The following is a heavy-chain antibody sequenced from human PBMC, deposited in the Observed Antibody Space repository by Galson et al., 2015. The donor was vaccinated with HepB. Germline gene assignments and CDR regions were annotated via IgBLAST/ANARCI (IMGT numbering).Heavy chain of an antibody. V-gene: IGHV3-23*01. CDR1: GFTFTSFD. Sequence: SLRLSCAASGFTFTSFDMSWVRQAPGKGPEWVSTSSGRGGATYYADSVKGRFTISRDNSKNTLYLQMNSLRAEDTAVYYCATVRLGATRDFDYWGQGTLVTVSS. D-gene: IGHD1-26*01. J-gene: IGHJ4*02. CDR2: SSGRGGAT. CDR3: ATVRLGATRDFDY.